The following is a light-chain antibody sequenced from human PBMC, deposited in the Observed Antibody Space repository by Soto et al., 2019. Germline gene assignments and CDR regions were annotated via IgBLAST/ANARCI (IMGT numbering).Light chain of an antibody. CDR1: QSVSSNY. CDR3: QHYGSSPRGT. CDR2: GAS. V-gene: IGKV3-20*01. Sequence: IVLTQSPGTLSLSPGERATLSCWASQSVSSNYLAWYQQKPGQAPRLLLDGASSRATGIPDSFSGTGSGTDFTLSVSRLEPEDFAVYYCQHYGSSPRGTFGQGTKVEI. J-gene: IGKJ1*01.